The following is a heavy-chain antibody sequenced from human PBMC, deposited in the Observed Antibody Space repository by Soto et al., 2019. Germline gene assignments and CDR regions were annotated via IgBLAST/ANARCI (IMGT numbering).Heavy chain of an antibody. J-gene: IGHJ3*02. D-gene: IGHD2-2*01. CDR2: IWYDGSNK. CDR1: GFTFSSYG. V-gene: IGHV3-33*01. Sequence: GGSLRLSCAASGFTFSSYGMHWVRQAPGKGLEWVAVIWYDGSNKYYADSVKGRFTISRDNSKNTLYLQMNSLRAEDTAVYYCAREPGTDAFDIWGQGTMVTVSS. CDR3: AREPGTDAFDI.